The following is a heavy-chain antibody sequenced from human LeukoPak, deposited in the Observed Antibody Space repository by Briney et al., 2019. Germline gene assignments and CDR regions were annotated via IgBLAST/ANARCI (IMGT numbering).Heavy chain of an antibody. CDR1: GYSFTSSA. J-gene: IGHJ4*02. CDR2: ISGRSGTT. D-gene: IGHD2/OR15-2a*01. CDR3: AKVGTVYFPLDF. V-gene: IGHV3-23*01. Sequence: GESLKISCKGSGYSFTSSAMSWVRQAPGKGLEWVSAISGRSGTTYYADSVKGRFTISRDNSKNTLYLQMNSLRAGDTAVYYCAKVGTVYFPLDFWGQGTLVTVSS.